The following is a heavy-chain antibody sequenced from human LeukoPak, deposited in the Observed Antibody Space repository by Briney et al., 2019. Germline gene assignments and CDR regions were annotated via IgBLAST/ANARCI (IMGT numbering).Heavy chain of an antibody. D-gene: IGHD1-1*01. CDR3: AKDRWATQTTYDAFDI. CDR2: IRHDESNN. V-gene: IGHV3-30*02. J-gene: IGHJ3*02. CDR1: GFTFSSYA. Sequence: PGGSLRLSCAASGFTFSSYAMHWVRQAPGKGLEWVAFIRHDESNNYYADSVKGRFTISRDTSNNTLYLQMNSLRAEDTAVYYCAKDRWATQTTYDAFDIWGQGTMVTVSS.